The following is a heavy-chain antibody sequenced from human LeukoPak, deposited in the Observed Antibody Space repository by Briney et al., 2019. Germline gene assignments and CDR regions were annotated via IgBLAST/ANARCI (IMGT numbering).Heavy chain of an antibody. Sequence: GGSLRLSCTASGFTFSSYWMTWVRQAPGKGLEWMANINEDGTEKYSVDSVKGRFTISRDNAKNSLYLRMDSLRAEDTAVYFCARGGPTGAFDYWGQGTLVTVSS. CDR1: GFTFSSYW. CDR3: ARGGPTGAFDY. V-gene: IGHV3-7*01. CDR2: INEDGTEK. J-gene: IGHJ4*02. D-gene: IGHD7-27*01.